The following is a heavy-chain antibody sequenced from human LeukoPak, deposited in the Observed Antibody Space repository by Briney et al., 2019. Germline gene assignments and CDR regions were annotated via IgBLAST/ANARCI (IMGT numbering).Heavy chain of an antibody. CDR3: AREDYGDYGGRWYYYGMDV. D-gene: IGHD4-17*01. Sequence: ASVKVSCKASGYTFTGYYMHWVRQAPGQGLEWVGWINPNSGGTNYAQKFQGRVTMTRDTSISTAYMELSRLRSDDTAVYYCAREDYGDYGGRWYYYGMDVWGQGTTVTVSS. V-gene: IGHV1-2*02. CDR1: GYTFTGYY. J-gene: IGHJ6*02. CDR2: INPNSGGT.